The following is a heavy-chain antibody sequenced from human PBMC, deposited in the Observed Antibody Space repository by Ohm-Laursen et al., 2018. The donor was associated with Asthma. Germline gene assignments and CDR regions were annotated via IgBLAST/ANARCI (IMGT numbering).Heavy chain of an antibody. CDR1: GFTFSSYG. CDR2: ISYDGSNK. D-gene: IGHD1-26*01. CDR3: AKALVGAPLYYHYYGMDV. J-gene: IGHJ6*02. V-gene: IGHV3-30*18. Sequence: SLRLSCAAAGFTFSSYGVHWVRQAPGKGLEWVALISYDGSNKYYADSVKGRFTISRDNSKNTLYLQMNSLRDEDTALYYCAKALVGAPLYYHYYGMDVWGQGTTVTVSS.